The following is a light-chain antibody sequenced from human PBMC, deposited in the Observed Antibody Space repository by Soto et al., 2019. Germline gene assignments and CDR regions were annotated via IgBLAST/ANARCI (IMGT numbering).Light chain of an antibody. CDR3: ASWDDGLGAVI. CDR2: SNN. V-gene: IGLV1-47*02. J-gene: IGLJ2*01. CDR1: SSNIGGTNY. Sequence: QSVLTQPPSASGTPGQRVFISCSGSSSNIGGTNYAYWYQQLPGAAPKLLMHSNNLRPSGVPERISGSKSGTSASLAISGLRSEDEAVYSCASWDDGLGAVIFGGGTKVTVL.